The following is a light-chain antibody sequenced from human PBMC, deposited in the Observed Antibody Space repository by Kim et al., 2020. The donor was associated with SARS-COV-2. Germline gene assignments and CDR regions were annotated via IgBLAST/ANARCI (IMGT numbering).Light chain of an antibody. V-gene: IGLV1-44*01. CDR1: SSNIGGGT. J-gene: IGLJ2*01. Sequence: QSVLIQPPSVSGTPGQKVSITCTGSSSNIGGGTVTWYQQVPGTAPKLLIYNDNHRPSGVPDRFSGSKSGSSATLAISGLQSEDEADYYCAACDDSLNGSVFGGGTKLTVL. CDR3: AACDDSLNGSV. CDR2: NDN.